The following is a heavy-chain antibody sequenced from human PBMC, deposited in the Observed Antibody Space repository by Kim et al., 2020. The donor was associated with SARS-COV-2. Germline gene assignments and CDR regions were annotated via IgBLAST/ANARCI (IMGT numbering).Heavy chain of an antibody. CDR1: GGSISSYY. CDR3: ARSVVVAATGYYYGMDV. V-gene: IGHV4-59*01. CDR2: IYYSGST. J-gene: IGHJ6*02. D-gene: IGHD2-15*01. Sequence: SETLSLTCNVSGGSISSYYWSWIRQPPGKGLEWIGYIYYSGSTNYNPSLKSRVTISVDTSKNQFSLKLSSVTAADTAVYYCARSVVVAATGYYYGMDVWGQGTTVTVSS.